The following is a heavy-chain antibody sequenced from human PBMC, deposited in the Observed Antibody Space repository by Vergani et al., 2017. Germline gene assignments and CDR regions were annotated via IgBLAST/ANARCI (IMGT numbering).Heavy chain of an antibody. CDR1: GYTFTDHY. CDR2: VDPEDGET. J-gene: IGHJ6*02. CDR3: ATPQTVTTGGMEV. V-gene: IGHV1-69-2*01. D-gene: IGHD4-17*01. Sequence: EVQLVQSGAEVKKPGATMKISCKVSGYTFTDHYMHWVKQAPGKGLVWMGLVDPEDGETIYAEKFKGRVTIAADTSTDTAHLEVSSLRTEDTSVYYCATPQTVTTGGMEVWGQGTTVIVSS.